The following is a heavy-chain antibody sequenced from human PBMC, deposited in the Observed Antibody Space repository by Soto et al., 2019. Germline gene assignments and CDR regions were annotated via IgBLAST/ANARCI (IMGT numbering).Heavy chain of an antibody. J-gene: IGHJ4*02. CDR2: IYYSGTT. Sequence: SETLSLTCTVSGCCISSYYWSWIRQPPGKGLEWIGYIYYSGTTSYNPSLNSRVTISVDTSKNQFSLKLNSVTAADTAVYYCARESYYGSGATVVGYWGQGTLVTVSS. D-gene: IGHD3-10*01. CDR1: GCCISSYY. V-gene: IGHV4-59*01. CDR3: ARESYYGSGATVVGY.